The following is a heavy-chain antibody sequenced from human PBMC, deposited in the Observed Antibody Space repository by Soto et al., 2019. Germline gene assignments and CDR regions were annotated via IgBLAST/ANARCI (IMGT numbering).Heavy chain of an antibody. Sequence: EVQLVESGGGLVQPGGSLRLFCAASGSTFSSYDMHWVRQVTGKGLEWVSAIGTADDTYYAGSVKSGFSISREDAKNALYLQMNSLRADDTAVYYCSKERITAATCDSLDVWGQGTMVTVSS. CDR3: SKERITAATCDSLDV. D-gene: IGHD1-20*01. CDR1: GSTFSSYD. J-gene: IGHJ3*01. V-gene: IGHV3-13*01. CDR2: IGTADDT.